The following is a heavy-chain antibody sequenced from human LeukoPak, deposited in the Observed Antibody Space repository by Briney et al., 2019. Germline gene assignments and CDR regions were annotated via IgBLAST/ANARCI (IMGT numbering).Heavy chain of an antibody. Sequence: ASVKVSRKSSIYTFTSYYMHWVRQAPAQGLEWMGIINPSGGSTSYAQKFQGRVTMTRDTSKNTVYMELSRLRSEDTAVYYCASGSDSGYSYGADYWGQGTLVTVSS. J-gene: IGHJ4*02. V-gene: IGHV1-46*01. CDR1: IYTFTSYY. CDR2: INPSGGST. CDR3: ASGSDSGYSYGADY. D-gene: IGHD5-18*01.